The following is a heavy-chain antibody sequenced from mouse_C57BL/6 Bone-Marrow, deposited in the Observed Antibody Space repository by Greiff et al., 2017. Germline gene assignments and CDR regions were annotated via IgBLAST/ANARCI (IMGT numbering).Heavy chain of an antibody. CDR1: GFNIKDDY. CDR2: IDPENGDT. V-gene: IGHV14-4*01. D-gene: IGHD1-1*01. CDR3: TPWDYYGFAY. Sequence: VQLQQSGAELVRPGASVKLSCTASGFNIKDDYMHWVKQRPEQGLEWIGWIDPENGDTEYASKFQGKATITADTSSNTAYLQLSSLTSEDTAVYYCTPWDYYGFAYWGQGTLVTVSA. J-gene: IGHJ3*01.